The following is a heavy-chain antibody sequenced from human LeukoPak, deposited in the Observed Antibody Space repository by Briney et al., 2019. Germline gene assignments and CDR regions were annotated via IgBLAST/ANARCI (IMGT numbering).Heavy chain of an antibody. CDR1: GFTFSNYA. CDR2: ISTSGSST. CDR3: ARDDGSQSLLGSAFDI. D-gene: IGHD3-10*01. V-gene: IGHV3-23*01. Sequence: PGGSLRLSCAASGFTFSNYAMDWVRQAPGKGLEWVSAISTSGSSTYYADSVKGRFTFSRDNSKNMLYLQMNSLRAEDTAVYYCARDDGSQSLLGSAFDIWGQGTMVTVSS. J-gene: IGHJ3*02.